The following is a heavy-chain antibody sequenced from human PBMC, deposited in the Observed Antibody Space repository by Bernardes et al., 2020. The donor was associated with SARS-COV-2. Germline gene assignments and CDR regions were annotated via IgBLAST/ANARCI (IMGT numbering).Heavy chain of an antibody. V-gene: IGHV1-2*02. CDR3: ARTRTTISTAGIPVDY. CDR1: GYTFTGYF. D-gene: IGHD6-13*01. J-gene: IGHJ4*02. CDR2: IKPNTGGT. Sequence: ASVKVSCKASGYTFTGYFIHWVRHAPGQRLEWMRWIKPNTGGTNYVQKFQGRVTMTRDTSITTAYMELSRLGSDDTAIYFCARTRTTISTAGIPVDYWGQGTLVTVSS.